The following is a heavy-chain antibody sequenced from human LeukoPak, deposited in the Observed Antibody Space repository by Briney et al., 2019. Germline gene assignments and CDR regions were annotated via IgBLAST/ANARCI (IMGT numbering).Heavy chain of an antibody. CDR3: ARGYCSSTGCYGGLSWFDP. CDR1: GFTFSSYA. J-gene: IGHJ5*02. V-gene: IGHV3-30-3*01. CDR2: ISYDGSNK. Sequence: PGRSLRLSCAASGFTFSSYAMHWVRQAPGKGLEWVAVISYDGSNKYYADSVKGRFTISRDNSKNTLYLQMNSLRAEDTAVYYCARGYCSSTGCYGGLSWFDPWGQGTLVTVSS. D-gene: IGHD2-2*01.